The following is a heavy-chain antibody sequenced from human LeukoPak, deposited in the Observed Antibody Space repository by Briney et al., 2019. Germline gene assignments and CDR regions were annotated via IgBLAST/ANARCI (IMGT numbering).Heavy chain of an antibody. CDR1: GFTFSSYG. CDR2: IRYDGSNK. D-gene: IGHD5-24*01. J-gene: IGHJ4*02. CDR3: AKVEMATSSGGTDY. Sequence: GGSLRLSCAASGFTFSSYGMHWVRQAPGKGLEWVTFIRYDGSNKYYADSVKGRFTISRDNSKNTLYLQMNSLRVEDTAMYYCAKVEMATSSGGTDYWGQGALVTVSS. V-gene: IGHV3-30*02.